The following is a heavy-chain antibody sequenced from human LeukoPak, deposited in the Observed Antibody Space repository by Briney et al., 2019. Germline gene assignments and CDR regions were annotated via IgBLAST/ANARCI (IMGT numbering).Heavy chain of an antibody. D-gene: IGHD2/OR15-2a*01. CDR3: ARTLSN. J-gene: IGHJ4*02. V-gene: IGHV3-66*01. CDR2: IYSGGST. Sequence: GGSLRLSCAASGFTVSSDFTSWVRQAPGKGLEWVSVIYSGGSTYYADSVKGRFTISRDNSTNTLYLQMNSLRAEDTGVYYCARTLSNWGQGTLVTVSS. CDR1: GFTVSSDF.